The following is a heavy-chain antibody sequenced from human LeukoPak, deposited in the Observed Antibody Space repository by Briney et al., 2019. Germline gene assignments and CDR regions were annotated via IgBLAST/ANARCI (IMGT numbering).Heavy chain of an antibody. J-gene: IGHJ4*02. CDR2: IWYDGSNK. Sequence: PGRSLRLSCAASGSTFSSYGMHWVRQAPGKGLEWVAVIWYDGSNKYYADSVKGRFTISRDNSKNTLYLQMNSLRAEDTAVYYCARDGDGYNYGGAFCDYWGQGTLVTVSS. D-gene: IGHD5-24*01. V-gene: IGHV3-33*01. CDR1: GSTFSSYG. CDR3: ARDGDGYNYGGAFCDY.